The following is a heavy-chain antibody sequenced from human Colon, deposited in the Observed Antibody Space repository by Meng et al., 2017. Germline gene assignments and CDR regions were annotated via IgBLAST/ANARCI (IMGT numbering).Heavy chain of an antibody. J-gene: IGHJ5*02. V-gene: IGHV4-30-4*01. Sequence: VQLQESGPRLVQPSQTLSLTCTVAGGSISSGDYYWSWIRQPPGKGLEWIGYIYYSGSTYSNASLKSRVTISIDRSKNQFSLKLSSVTAADTAVYYCARDRKHYGERGWFDPWGQGTLVTV. CDR1: GGSISSGDYY. CDR3: ARDRKHYGERGWFDP. D-gene: IGHD4-17*01. CDR2: IYYSGST.